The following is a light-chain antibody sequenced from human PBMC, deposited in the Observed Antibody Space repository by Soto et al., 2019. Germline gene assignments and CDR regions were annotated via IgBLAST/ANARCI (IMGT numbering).Light chain of an antibody. CDR2: GTA. V-gene: IGKV3-20*01. J-gene: IGKJ1*01. CDR3: QQYVTSPPGT. Sequence: EIVLTQSPGTLSLSPGERATLSCRASESVSSHYIGWYQQRPGRAPRLLIYGTASRAPDIPDRFSGDGAGADFTLTITRLEPEDFAVYYCQQYVTSPPGTFGQGTKVEIK. CDR1: ESVSSHY.